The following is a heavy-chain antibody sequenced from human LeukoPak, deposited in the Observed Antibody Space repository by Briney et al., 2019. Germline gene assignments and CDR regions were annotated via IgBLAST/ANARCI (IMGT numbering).Heavy chain of an antibody. J-gene: IGHJ4*02. CDR2: IRSKAYGGTT. V-gene: IGHV3-49*03. CDR3: TRVGRTYIAAAGDY. Sequence: GSLRLSCTASGFTFGDYAMSWFRQAPGKGLEWVGFIRSKAYGGTTEYAASVKGRLTISRVDSKSIAYLQMNSLKTEDTALYYCTRVGRTYIAAAGDYWGQGALVTVSS. CDR1: GFTFGDYA. D-gene: IGHD6-13*01.